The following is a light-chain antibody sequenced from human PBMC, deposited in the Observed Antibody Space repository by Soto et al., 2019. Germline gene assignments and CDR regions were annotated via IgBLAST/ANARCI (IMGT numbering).Light chain of an antibody. CDR1: QSVSNNY. CDR2: GAS. CDR3: QQYGSSPYT. Sequence: EIVLTQSPGTLSLSPGERATLSCRASQSVSNNYLAWYQQKPGQAPRLLIYGASSRATGIPDMFSGSGSGTDFTLTSSRLEPEDFAVYYCQQYGSSPYTFGQGTKLEIK. J-gene: IGKJ2*01. V-gene: IGKV3-20*01.